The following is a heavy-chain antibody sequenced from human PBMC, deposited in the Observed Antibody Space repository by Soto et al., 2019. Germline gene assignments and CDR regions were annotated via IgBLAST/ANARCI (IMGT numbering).Heavy chain of an antibody. V-gene: IGHV3-7*01. D-gene: IGHD3-10*01. Sequence: EVQLVESGGGLVQPGGSLRLSCAASGFTFSSYWMSWSRQAPGKGLEWVANIKHDGREKYYVDSVKGRFTISRDNAKNSLYLQMDSLRVEDTALYYCARDRYPFGSGTYASDYWGQGTLVTVSP. CDR2: IKHDGREK. J-gene: IGHJ4*02. CDR1: GFTFSSYW. CDR3: ARDRYPFGSGTYASDY.